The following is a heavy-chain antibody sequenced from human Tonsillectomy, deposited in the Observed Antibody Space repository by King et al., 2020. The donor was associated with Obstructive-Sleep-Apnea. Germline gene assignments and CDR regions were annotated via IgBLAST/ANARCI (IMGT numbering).Heavy chain of an antibody. V-gene: IGHV1-2*02. J-gene: IGHJ4*02. D-gene: IGHD3-22*01. CDR1: GYTFTDYY. Sequence: QLVQSGAEVKKPGASVKVSCKASGYTFTDYYMHWVRQAPGQGLEWMGWINPNSGGTNYAQKFQGRVTMTRDTSISTAYMELSRLRSDDTAVYYCARVGDITYYYDSRGSQDWGQGTLVTVSS. CDR3: ARVGDITYYYDSRGSQD. CDR2: INPNSGGT.